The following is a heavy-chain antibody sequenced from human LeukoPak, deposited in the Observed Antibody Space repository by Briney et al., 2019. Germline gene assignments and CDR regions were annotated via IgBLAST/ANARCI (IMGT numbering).Heavy chain of an antibody. CDR2: INHSGST. CDR3: ARGLLGIAARRGSYDILTGLKKANWFDP. Sequence: SETLSLTCAVYGGSFSGYYWSWIRQPPGKGLEWIGEINHSGSTNYSPSLKSRVTISVDTSKNQFSLKLGSVTAADTAVYYCARGLLGIAARRGSYDILTGLKKANWFDPWGQGTLVTVSS. J-gene: IGHJ5*02. D-gene: IGHD3-9*01. CDR1: GGSFSGYY. V-gene: IGHV4-34*01.